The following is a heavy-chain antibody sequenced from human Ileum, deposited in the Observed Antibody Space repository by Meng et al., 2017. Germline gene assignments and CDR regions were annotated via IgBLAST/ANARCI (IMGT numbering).Heavy chain of an antibody. V-gene: IGHV6-1*01. D-gene: IGHD3-3*01. CDR2: TYYRSKWYS. CDR3: ASGSGSLDY. J-gene: IGHJ4*02. CDR1: GGSVSSNIAA. Sequence: QLQTSGPGLVKPSQTLSLTCAVSGGSVSSNIAAWNWIRQSPLRGLEWLGRTYYRSKWYSEYAVSVKSRISITPDTSKNQFSLQMNSVTPEDTAVYYCASGSGSLDYWGPGTLVTVSS.